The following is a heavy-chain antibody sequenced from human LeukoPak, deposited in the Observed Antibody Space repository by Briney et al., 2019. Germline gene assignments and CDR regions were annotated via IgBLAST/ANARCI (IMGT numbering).Heavy chain of an antibody. CDR3: ARGNGDYYFDY. CDR1: GFTFSSYW. D-gene: IGHD4-17*01. J-gene: IGHJ4*02. Sequence: GGSLRLSCAASGFTFSSYWMSWVRQAPGKGLEWVAKIKQDGSEKYYVDSVKGRFTISRDNSKNTLYLQMNSLRAEDTAVYYCARGNGDYYFDYWGQGTLVTVSS. V-gene: IGHV3-7*01. CDR2: IKQDGSEK.